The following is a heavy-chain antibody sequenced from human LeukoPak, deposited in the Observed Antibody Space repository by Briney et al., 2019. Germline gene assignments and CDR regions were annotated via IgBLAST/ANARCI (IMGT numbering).Heavy chain of an antibody. CDR1: GGSFSGYY. J-gene: IGHJ3*02. D-gene: IGHD2-8*01. Sequence: PSETLSLTCAVCGGSFSGYYWSWIRQPPGKGLEWIGEINHRGSTNYNPSLKSRVTISVDTSKNQFSLKLSSVTAADTAVYYCARGMVACTNGVCYTRDAFDIWGQGTMVTVSS. CDR2: INHRGST. V-gene: IGHV4-34*01. CDR3: ARGMVACTNGVCYTRDAFDI.